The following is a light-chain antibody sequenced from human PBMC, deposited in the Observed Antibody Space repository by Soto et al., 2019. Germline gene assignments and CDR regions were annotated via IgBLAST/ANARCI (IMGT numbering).Light chain of an antibody. V-gene: IGKV3-20*01. CDR3: QHFGTSPPYT. CDR1: QSVSSSY. CDR2: GAS. Sequence: EIVLTQSPGTLSLSPGERATLSCRASQSVSSSYLAWYQLRPGQSPRLLIYGASGRATGVPGRFSGSGSGTEFTLTISRLEPEDFVVYCCQHFGTSPPYTFGQGTKLEI. J-gene: IGKJ2*01.